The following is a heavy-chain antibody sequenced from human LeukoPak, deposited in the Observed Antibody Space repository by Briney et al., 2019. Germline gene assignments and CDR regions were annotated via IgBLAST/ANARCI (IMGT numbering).Heavy chain of an antibody. V-gene: IGHV3-23*01. J-gene: IGHJ3*02. CDR3: AKEHGGSSWYEDAFDI. Sequence: GGSLRLSCIASGFTFSSYAMSWVRQAPGKGLEWASTISNRDGNTYYADSVKGRFTISRDNSKNTLYLQMNSLRAEDTAVYYCAKEHGGSSWYEDAFDIWGQGTMVTVSS. CDR1: GFTFSSYA. CDR2: ISNRDGNT. D-gene: IGHD6-13*01.